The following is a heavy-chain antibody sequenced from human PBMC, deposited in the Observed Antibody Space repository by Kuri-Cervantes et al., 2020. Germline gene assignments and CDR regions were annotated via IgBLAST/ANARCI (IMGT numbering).Heavy chain of an antibody. CDR2: MNPNSGNT. CDR1: GYTFTSYD. Sequence: ASVKVSCKASGYTFTSYDINWVRQATGQGLEWMGWMNPNSGNTGYAQKLQGRVTMTTDTSTSTAYMELRSLRSDDTAVYYCARDPPRIVVVVAARSGFWGQGTLVTVSS. J-gene: IGHJ4*02. CDR3: ARDPPRIVVVVAARSGF. V-gene: IGHV1-8*01. D-gene: IGHD2-15*01.